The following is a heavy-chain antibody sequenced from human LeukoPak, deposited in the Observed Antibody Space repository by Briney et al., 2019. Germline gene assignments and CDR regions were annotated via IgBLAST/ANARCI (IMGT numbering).Heavy chain of an antibody. CDR1: GFTFSNHI. D-gene: IGHD3-10*01. V-gene: IGHV3-7*01. CDR2: MRVDGSDK. J-gene: IGHJ3*01. CDR3: AREGNVFDF. Sequence: GSLRLSCVASGFTFSNHIVSWVRQAPGKGLEWVANMRVDGSDKFYVDSVKGRFTISRDNARDSLYLQMNNLRVEDTAVYYCAREGNVFDFWGQGTPVTVST.